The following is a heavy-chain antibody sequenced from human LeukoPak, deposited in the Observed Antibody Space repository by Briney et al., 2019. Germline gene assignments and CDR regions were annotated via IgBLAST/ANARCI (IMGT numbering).Heavy chain of an antibody. CDR1: GGSFSGYN. CDR2: INHSGTT. V-gene: IGHV4-34*01. Sequence: SETLSLTCAVYGGSFSGYNWRWSWIRQPPGKGLEWIGEINHSGTTNYNPSLESRVTISVDTSKNQFSLGLSSVTAADTAVYYCARHFAYSSSSYFDYWGQGSLVTVSS. D-gene: IGHD6-6*01. CDR3: ARHFAYSSSSYFDY. J-gene: IGHJ4*02.